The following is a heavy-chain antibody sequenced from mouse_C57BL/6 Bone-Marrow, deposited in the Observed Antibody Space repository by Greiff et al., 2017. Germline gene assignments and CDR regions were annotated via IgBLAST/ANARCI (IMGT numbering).Heavy chain of an antibody. CDR2: INPNYGTT. J-gene: IGHJ4*01. CDR3: AKGGGSAGAMDY. D-gene: IGHD1-1*02. Sequence: VQLQQSGPELVKPGASVKISCKASGYSFTDYNMNWVKQSNGKSLEWIGVINPNYGTTRYNQKFKGKATLTVDQSSSQAYMKLHRLTSEDSAVXDCAKGGGSAGAMDYWGQGTSVTVSS. CDR1: GYSFTDYN. V-gene: IGHV1-39*01.